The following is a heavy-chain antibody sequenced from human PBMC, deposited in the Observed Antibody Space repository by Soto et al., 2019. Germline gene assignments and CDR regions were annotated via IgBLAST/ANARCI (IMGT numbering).Heavy chain of an antibody. D-gene: IGHD5-12*01. Sequence: QVQLVQAGAEVKKPGSSVKVSCKASGGTFSSYAISWVRQAPGPGLEWIGGIIAIFVTANYAQKFQCRVTITADESTSTAYMEMSSLRSEDTAVYYCARGGGLAGGYGDFDYWGQGTLVTVSS. CDR2: IIAIFVTA. J-gene: IGHJ4*02. CDR1: GGTFSSYA. CDR3: ARGGGLAGGYGDFDY. V-gene: IGHV1-69*01.